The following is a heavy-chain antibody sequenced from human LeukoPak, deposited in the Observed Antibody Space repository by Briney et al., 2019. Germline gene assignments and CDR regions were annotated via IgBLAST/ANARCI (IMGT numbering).Heavy chain of an antibody. CDR1: GGTFSSYA. D-gene: IGHD3-22*01. Sequence: GASVKVSCKASGGTFSSYAISWVRQAPGQGLEWMGGIIPIFGTANYAQKFQGRVTITTDESTSTAYMELSSLRSEDTAVYYCASADSSGLNYFDYWGQGTRVTVSS. CDR2: IIPIFGTA. CDR3: ASADSSGLNYFDY. V-gene: IGHV1-69*05. J-gene: IGHJ4*02.